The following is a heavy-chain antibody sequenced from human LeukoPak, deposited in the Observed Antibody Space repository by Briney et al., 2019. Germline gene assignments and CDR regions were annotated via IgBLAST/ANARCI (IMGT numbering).Heavy chain of an antibody. CDR1: GFTFSSYT. V-gene: IGHV3-30*04. D-gene: IGHD5-12*01. Sequence: PGGSLRLSCAASGFTFSSYTMHWVRQAPGKGLEWVAVISYDGSNKYYADSVKGRFTISGDNSKNTLYLQMNSLRAEDTAVYYCARPLPTGYSGYEAPDYWGQGTLVTVSS. J-gene: IGHJ4*02. CDR3: ARPLPTGYSGYEAPDY. CDR2: ISYDGSNK.